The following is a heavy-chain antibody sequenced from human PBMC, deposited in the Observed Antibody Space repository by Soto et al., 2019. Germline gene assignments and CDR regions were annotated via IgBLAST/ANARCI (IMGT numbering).Heavy chain of an antibody. Sequence: GGSLRLSCAASGFTFSSYAMSWVRQAPGKGLEWVSAISGSGGSTYYADSVKGRFTISRDSSKNTLYLQMNSLRAEDTAVYYCAKTLQSIHYYYYYGMDVWGQGTTVTVSS. CDR1: GFTFSSYA. D-gene: IGHD6-19*01. CDR3: AKTLQSIHYYYYYGMDV. V-gene: IGHV3-23*01. CDR2: ISGSGGST. J-gene: IGHJ6*02.